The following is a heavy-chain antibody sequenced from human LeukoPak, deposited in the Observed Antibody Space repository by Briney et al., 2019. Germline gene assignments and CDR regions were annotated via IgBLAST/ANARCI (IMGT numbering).Heavy chain of an antibody. CDR3: ARDPAYCGGDCYSDDAFDI. CDR1: GGSISSGGYY. J-gene: IGHJ3*02. Sequence: SETLSLTCAVSGGSISSGGYYWSWIRQHPGKGLEWIGYIYYSGSTYYNPSLKSRVTISVDTSKNQFSLKLSSVTAADTAVYYCARDPAYCGGDCYSDDAFDIWGQGTMVTVSS. D-gene: IGHD2-21*02. CDR2: IYYSGST. V-gene: IGHV4-31*11.